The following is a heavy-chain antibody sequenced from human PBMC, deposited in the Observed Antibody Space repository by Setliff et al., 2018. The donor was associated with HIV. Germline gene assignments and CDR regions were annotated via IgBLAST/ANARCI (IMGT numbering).Heavy chain of an antibody. CDR3: ARGTTSITFDY. D-gene: IGHD1-1*01. CDR1: GFTFSRYW. J-gene: IGHJ4*02. V-gene: IGHV4-31*02. CDR2: ISYSGST. Sequence: LRLSCAASGFTFSRYWMHWVRQQPGKGLEWIGYISYSGSTYYNPSLKSRLTMSIDTSKSHFSLNLNSVTAADTAVYYCARGTTSITFDYWSQGTLVTVSS.